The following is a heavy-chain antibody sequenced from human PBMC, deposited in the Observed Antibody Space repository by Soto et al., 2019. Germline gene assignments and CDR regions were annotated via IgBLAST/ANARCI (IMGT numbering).Heavy chain of an antibody. CDR3: ASLFYDYIWGTSSTTNFAY. D-gene: IGHD3-16*01. CDR2: IYYSGST. V-gene: IGHV4-31*03. J-gene: IGHJ4*02. Sequence: SETLSLTCTVSGGSISSGGYYWSWIRQHPGKGLEWIGYIYYSGSTYYNPSLKSRVTISVDTSKNQFSLKLSSVTAADTAVYYCASLFYDYIWGTSSTTNFAYWGQGTLVTVSS. CDR1: GGSISSGGYY.